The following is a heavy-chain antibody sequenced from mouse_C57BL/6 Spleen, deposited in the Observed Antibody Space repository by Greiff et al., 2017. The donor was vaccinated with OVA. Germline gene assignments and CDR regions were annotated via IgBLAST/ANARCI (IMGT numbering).Heavy chain of an antibody. Sequence: QVQLQQSGAELVRPGASVTLSCKASGYTFTDYEMHWVKQTPVHGLEWIGAIDPETGGTAYNQKFKGKAILTADKSSSTAYMELRSLTSEDSAVYYCTRGVLGGYFDYWGQGTTLTVSS. CDR1: GYTFTDYE. CDR2: IDPETGGT. V-gene: IGHV1-15*01. D-gene: IGHD2-14*01. J-gene: IGHJ2*01. CDR3: TRGVLGGYFDY.